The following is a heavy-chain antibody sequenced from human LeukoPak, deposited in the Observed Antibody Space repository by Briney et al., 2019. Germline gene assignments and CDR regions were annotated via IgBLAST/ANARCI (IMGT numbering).Heavy chain of an antibody. CDR2: INPHTGAA. J-gene: IGHJ4*02. D-gene: IGHD3-22*01. V-gene: IGHV1-2*02. Sequence: ASVKVSCKVSGYTFTENYIHWVRQTPGRGLEWMGLINPHTGAANYTQNFQGQVTLTRDTSSSTAYMHLSSLRSDDTAVYYCARGKSGYSPWGQGTPVTVSS. CDR1: GYTFTENY. CDR3: ARGKSGYSP.